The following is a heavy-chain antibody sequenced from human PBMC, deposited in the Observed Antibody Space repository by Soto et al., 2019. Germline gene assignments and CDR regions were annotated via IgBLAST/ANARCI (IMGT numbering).Heavy chain of an antibody. CDR3: ARVVVRPTSIYGYFDY. CDR2: LRYDGSNK. Sequence: QVQLVESGGGVVQPGRSLRLSCAASGFRFSGFGMHWVRQAPGKGLEWVAILRYDGSNKYYADSVKGLFTISIDKSQNSLYLQMDSLRVEDTAVYYCARVVVRPTSIYGYFDYWGQGILVTVSS. D-gene: IGHD2-15*01. CDR1: GFRFSGFG. J-gene: IGHJ4*02. V-gene: IGHV3-33*01.